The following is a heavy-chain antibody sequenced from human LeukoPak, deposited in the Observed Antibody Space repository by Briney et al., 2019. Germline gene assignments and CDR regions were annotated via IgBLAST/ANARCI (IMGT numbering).Heavy chain of an antibody. CDR2: IIPILGIA. D-gene: IGHD1-7*01. J-gene: IGHJ5*02. CDR3: ARAGGNWNSKEHNWFDP. CDR1: GGTFSSYI. V-gene: IGHV1-69*02. Sequence: HRASVKVSCKASGGTFSSYIISWVRQAPGQGLEWMGRIIPILGIANYAQKFQGRVTITAGKSTSTAYMELSSLRSEDTAVYYCARAGGNWNSKEHNWFDPWGQGTLVTVSS.